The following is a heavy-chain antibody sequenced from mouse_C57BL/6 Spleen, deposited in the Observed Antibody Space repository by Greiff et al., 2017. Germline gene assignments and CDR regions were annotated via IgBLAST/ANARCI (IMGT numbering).Heavy chain of an antibody. D-gene: IGHD2-1*01. CDR1: GFTFSDYG. V-gene: IGHV5-17*01. CDR2: ISSGSSTI. CDR3: ARKDYGNGYFEG. J-gene: IGHJ1*03. Sequence: EVMLVESGGGLVKPGGSLKLSCAASGFTFSDYGMHWVRQAPEKGLEWVAYISSGSSTIYYADTVKGRVTISRDNARNTLFLQLTSLRSEDTAMYYCARKDYGNGYFEGRGTGTTVTVAS.